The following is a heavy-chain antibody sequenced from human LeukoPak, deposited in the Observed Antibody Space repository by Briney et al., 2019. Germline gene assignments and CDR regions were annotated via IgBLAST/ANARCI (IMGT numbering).Heavy chain of an antibody. CDR1: GGSISSYY. Sequence: SETLSLTCTVSGGSISSYYWSWIRQPPGKGLEWIGYIYYSGSTNYNPSLKSRVTISVDTSKNQFSLKLSSVTAADTAVYYCARADSTISMGRFDPWGQGTLVTVSS. D-gene: IGHD5/OR15-5a*01. CDR2: IYYSGST. J-gene: IGHJ5*02. CDR3: ARADSTISMGRFDP. V-gene: IGHV4-59*01.